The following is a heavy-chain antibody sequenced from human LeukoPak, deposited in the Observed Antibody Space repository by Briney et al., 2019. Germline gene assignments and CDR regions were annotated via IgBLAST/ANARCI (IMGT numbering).Heavy chain of an antibody. D-gene: IGHD3-10*01. CDR3: ARGSYLRFGGIMVFDY. CDR2: INPNSGGT. Sequence: ASVKVSCKASGYTFTGYYMHWVRQAPGQGLEWMGWINPNSGGTNYAQKFQGRVTMTRDTSISTAYMELSRLRSDDTAVYYCARGSYLRFGGIMVFDYWGQGTLVTVSS. V-gene: IGHV1-2*02. J-gene: IGHJ4*02. CDR1: GYTFTGYY.